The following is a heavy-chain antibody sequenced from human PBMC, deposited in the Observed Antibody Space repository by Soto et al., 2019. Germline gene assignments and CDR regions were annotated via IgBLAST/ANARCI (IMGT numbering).Heavy chain of an antibody. D-gene: IGHD3-10*01. Sequence: SETLSLRCTVSGASMGRYYWSWIRQAPGPRLESLRYIAATEPTNYSPSLRIRVTISLEASKSQFYLRLSSVTAADTDVYYCARGDYYGAGTYLFDYWGPGTLVTVPQ. CDR2: IAATEPT. V-gene: IGHV4-4*09. CDR1: GASMGRYY. CDR3: ARGDYYGAGTYLFDY. J-gene: IGHJ4*02.